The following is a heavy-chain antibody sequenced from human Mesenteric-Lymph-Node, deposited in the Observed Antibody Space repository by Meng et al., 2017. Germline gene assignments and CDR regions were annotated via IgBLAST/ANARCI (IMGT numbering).Heavy chain of an antibody. D-gene: IGHD6-19*01. V-gene: IGHV3-53*01. CDR3: ARNGYTSGWYRN. J-gene: IGHJ4*02. CDR2: IYSGGSA. CDR1: GFTFSDYY. Sequence: GESLKISCAASGFTFSDYYMSWIRQAPGKGLEWVSVIYSGGSAYYADSVKGRFTISRDNSKNTLYLQMNSLRAEDTAVYYCARNGYTSGWYRNWGQGTLVTVSS.